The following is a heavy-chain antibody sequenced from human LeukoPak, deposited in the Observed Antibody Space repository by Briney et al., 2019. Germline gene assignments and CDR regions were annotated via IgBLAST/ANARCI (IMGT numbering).Heavy chain of an antibody. V-gene: IGHV4-59*01. CDR1: GGSINNYY. J-gene: IGHJ4*02. CDR2: IYYSGST. Sequence: SETLSLTCTVSGGSINNYYWSWLRQPPGKGLEWIGYIYYSGSTNYNPSLKSRVTISVDTSKNQFSLKLTSVTAADTAIYYCARGGWSLDYWGQGTLVTVSS. D-gene: IGHD2-15*01. CDR3: ARGGWSLDY.